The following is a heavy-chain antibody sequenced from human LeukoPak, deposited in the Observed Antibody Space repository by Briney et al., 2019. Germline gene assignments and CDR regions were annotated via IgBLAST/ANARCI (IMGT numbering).Heavy chain of an antibody. V-gene: IGHV5-51*01. CDR3: ARRARNYYYGSGSSFDY. CDR1: GYSFTSYW. D-gene: IGHD3-10*01. CDR2: IYPGDSDT. Sequence: GESLKISCKGSGYSFTSYWIGWVRQMPGKGLEWMGIIYPGDSDTRYSPSFQGQVTISADKSISTAYLQWSSLKASDTAMYYCARRARNYYYGSGSSFDYWGQGTLVTVSS. J-gene: IGHJ4*02.